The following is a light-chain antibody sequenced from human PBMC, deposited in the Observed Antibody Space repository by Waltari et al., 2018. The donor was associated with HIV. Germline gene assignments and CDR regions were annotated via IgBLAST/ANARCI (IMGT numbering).Light chain of an antibody. CDR3: QQRSNWRRSGLT. Sequence: AIQMTQSPSSLSASVGDRVTITCRASQGIGNDLGWYQQKSGKAPKVLIYAASSLQSGVSSRFSGSRSGTDFTLTISSLQPEDSATYYCQQRSNWRRSGLTFGGGTKVEIK. J-gene: IGKJ4*01. V-gene: IGKV1-6*01. CDR2: AAS. CDR1: QGIGND.